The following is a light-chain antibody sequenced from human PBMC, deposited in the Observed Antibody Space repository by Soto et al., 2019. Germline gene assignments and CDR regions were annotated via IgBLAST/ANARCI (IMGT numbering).Light chain of an antibody. CDR2: EVS. V-gene: IGLV2-23*02. CDR3: CSYAGSSTVV. Sequence: QSALTQPASVSGSPGQSITISCTGTSSDVGSYNLVSWYQQHPGKAPKLMIYEVSKRPSGVYNRFSGSKSGNTASLTISGLQAEDEADYYCCSYAGSSTVVFGGGTQLTVL. J-gene: IGLJ3*02. CDR1: SSDVGSYNL.